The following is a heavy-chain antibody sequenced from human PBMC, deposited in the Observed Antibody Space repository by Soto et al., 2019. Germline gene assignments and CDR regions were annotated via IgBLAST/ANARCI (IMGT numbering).Heavy chain of an antibody. CDR3: TSGARQFFAPGGHYYYGMDV. Sequence: PGGSLRLSCAASELTFSNAWMNWVRQAPGKGLEWVGRIKGNTDGGTTDYAAPVKGRFTISRDDSKNTLYLQMNSLITEDTAVSYCTSGARQFFAPGGHYYYGMDVWGQGTTVTVSS. V-gene: IGHV3-15*01. D-gene: IGHD3-3*01. CDR1: ELTFSNAW. CDR2: IKGNTDGGTT. J-gene: IGHJ6*02.